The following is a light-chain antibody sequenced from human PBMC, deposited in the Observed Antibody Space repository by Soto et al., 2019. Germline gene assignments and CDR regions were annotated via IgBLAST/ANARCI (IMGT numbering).Light chain of an antibody. CDR3: SSYTSSSTLV. CDR2: EVT. V-gene: IGLV2-14*01. Sequence: QSALTQPASVSGSPGQSITISCTGTSSDVGGYNYVSWYQHHPGKAPKFMIYEVTNRPSGVSNRFSGSKSGNTASLTISGLQAEDEAYYYCSSYTSSSTLVFGTGTKVTVL. CDR1: SSDVGGYNY. J-gene: IGLJ1*01.